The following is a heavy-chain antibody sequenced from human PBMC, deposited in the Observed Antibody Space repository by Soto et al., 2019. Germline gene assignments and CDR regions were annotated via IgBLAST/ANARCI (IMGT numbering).Heavy chain of an antibody. V-gene: IGHV3-21*01. D-gene: IGHD6-13*01. Sequence: GGSLRLSCAASGFTFSSYSMNWVRQAPGKGLEWVSSISSSSSYIYYADSVKGRFTISRDNAKNSLYLQMNSLRAEDTAVYYCARGEVTSGSSWYPDAFDIWGQGTMVTVSS. CDR3: ARGEVTSGSSWYPDAFDI. J-gene: IGHJ3*02. CDR1: GFTFSSYS. CDR2: ISSSSSYI.